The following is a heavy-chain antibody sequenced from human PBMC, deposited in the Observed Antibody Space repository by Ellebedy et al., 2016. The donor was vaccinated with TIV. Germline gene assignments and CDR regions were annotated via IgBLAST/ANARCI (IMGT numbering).Heavy chain of an antibody. J-gene: IGHJ4*02. D-gene: IGHD6-13*01. CDR1: GFPFNKFW. CDR2: INQDGSEG. CDR3: ARGQPDSSGWFSSTDN. Sequence: GESLKISCAASGFPFNKFWMTWVRQTPVKGLEWVANINQDGSEGDYVDSVRGRFTISRDNAKNSLSLQMNSLRAEDTAVYYCARGQPDSSGWFSSTDNWGQGILVTVSS. V-gene: IGHV3-7*03.